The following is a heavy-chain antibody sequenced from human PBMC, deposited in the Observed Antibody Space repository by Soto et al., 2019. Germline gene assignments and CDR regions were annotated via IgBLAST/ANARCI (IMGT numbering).Heavy chain of an antibody. Sequence: QLQLQESGPGLVKPSETLSLTCTVSGGSISSSSYYWGWIRQPPGKGLEWIGCLYYSGGTYYNPSLKSRVTISVDTSKNQFSLRLSSVTAADTAVYYCARQQTGYCSSTSCYQIDYWGQGTLVTVSS. D-gene: IGHD2-2*03. J-gene: IGHJ4*02. CDR1: GGSISSSSYY. CDR2: LYYSGGT. CDR3: ARQQTGYCSSTSCYQIDY. V-gene: IGHV4-39*01.